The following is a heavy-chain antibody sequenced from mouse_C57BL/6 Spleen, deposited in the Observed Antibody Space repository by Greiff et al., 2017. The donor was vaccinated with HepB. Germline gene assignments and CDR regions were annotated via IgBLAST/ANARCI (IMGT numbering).Heavy chain of an antibody. Sequence: EVKLMESGGDLVKPGGSLKLSCAASGFTFSSYGMSWVRQTPDKRLEWVATISSGGSYTYYPDSVKGRFTISRDNAKNTLYLQMSSLKSEDTAMYYCARHEPSRYFDYWGQGTTLTVSS. J-gene: IGHJ2*01. CDR1: GFTFSSYG. V-gene: IGHV5-6*01. CDR2: ISSGGSYT. CDR3: ARHEPSRYFDY.